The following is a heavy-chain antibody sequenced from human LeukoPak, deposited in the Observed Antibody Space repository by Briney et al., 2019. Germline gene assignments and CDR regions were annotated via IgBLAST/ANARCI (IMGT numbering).Heavy chain of an antibody. Sequence: GGSLRLSCAASGFTFDDYAMHWVRQAPGKGLEWVSGISWNSGSIGYADSVKGRFTISRDNAKNSLYLQMNSLRAEDTASYYCAKDILAAAAPDAFDIWGQGTMVTVSS. CDR1: GFTFDDYA. D-gene: IGHD6-13*01. V-gene: IGHV3-9*01. CDR3: AKDILAAAAPDAFDI. J-gene: IGHJ3*02. CDR2: ISWNSGSI.